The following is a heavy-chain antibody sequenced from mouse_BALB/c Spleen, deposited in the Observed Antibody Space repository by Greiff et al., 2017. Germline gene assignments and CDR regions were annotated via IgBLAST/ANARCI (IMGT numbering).Heavy chain of an antibody. Sequence: QVQLQQSGPELVKPGASVRISCKASGYTFTSYYIHWVKQRPGQGLEWIGWIYPGNVNTKYNEKFKGKATLTADKSSSTAYMQLSSLTSEDSAVYFCAREEYGTPDYGGQGTTLTVSS. D-gene: IGHD2-1*01. J-gene: IGHJ2*01. CDR2: IYPGNVNT. V-gene: IGHV1S56*01. CDR1: GYTFTSYY. CDR3: AREEYGTPDY.